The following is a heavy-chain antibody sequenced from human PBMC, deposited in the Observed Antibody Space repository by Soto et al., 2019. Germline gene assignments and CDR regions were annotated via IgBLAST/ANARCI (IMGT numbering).Heavy chain of an antibody. V-gene: IGHV5-51*03. CDR2: ISPGDSDT. CDR1: GYSFITYW. Sequence: EVQLVQSGAEVKKPGESLKISCKGSGYSFITYWVGWVRQMPGKGLEWMGIISPGDSDTRYSPSFQGQVTISADKSITTVYLQWSSMKASDTAMYYCARLSHGVRGVIMGDFDFWGQGTLVTVSS. D-gene: IGHD3-10*01. J-gene: IGHJ4*02. CDR3: ARLSHGVRGVIMGDFDF.